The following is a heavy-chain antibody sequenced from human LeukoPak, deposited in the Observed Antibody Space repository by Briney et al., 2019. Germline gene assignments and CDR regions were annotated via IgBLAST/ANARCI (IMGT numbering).Heavy chain of an antibody. Sequence: PGGSLRLSCAASGFDFSSNWMHWVRHAPGQGLVWVSRIKGDGISTTYADSVKGRFSISRANAKNTLYLQMNSLRVEDTAVYYCARGRPHGNDYWGQGTLVTVSS. V-gene: IGHV3-74*01. D-gene: IGHD4-23*01. CDR1: GFDFSSNW. CDR2: IKGDGIST. CDR3: ARGRPHGNDY. J-gene: IGHJ4*02.